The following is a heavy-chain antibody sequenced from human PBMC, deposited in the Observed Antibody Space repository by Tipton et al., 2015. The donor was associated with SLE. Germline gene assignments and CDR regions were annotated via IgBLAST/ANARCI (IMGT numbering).Heavy chain of an antibody. V-gene: IGHV3-74*01. CDR3: ARDGWEEQLANGWGLDV. CDR1: GFPFSTYW. J-gene: IGHJ6*02. CDR2: INPDGSST. Sequence: SLRLSCAASGFPFSTYWMHWVRPAPGKGLVWVSRINPDGSSTRYADSVKGRFTISRDNAKNTVYLQMNSLTAEDTAVYYCARDGWEEQLANGWGLDVWGQGTTVTVSS. D-gene: IGHD6-6*01.